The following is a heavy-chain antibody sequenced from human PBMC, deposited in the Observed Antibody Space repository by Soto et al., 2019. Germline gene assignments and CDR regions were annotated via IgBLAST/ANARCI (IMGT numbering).Heavy chain of an antibody. CDR3: ARFNRIAAAGTDYYYGMDV. D-gene: IGHD6-13*01. V-gene: IGHV4-59*01. CDR2: IYYSGST. CDR1: GGSISSYY. Sequence: SETLSLTCTVSGGSISSYYWSWIRQPPGKGLEWIGYIYYSGSTNYNPSLKSRVTISVDTSKNQFSLKLNSVTAADTAVYYCARFNRIAAAGTDYYYGMDVWGQGTTVTVSS. J-gene: IGHJ6*02.